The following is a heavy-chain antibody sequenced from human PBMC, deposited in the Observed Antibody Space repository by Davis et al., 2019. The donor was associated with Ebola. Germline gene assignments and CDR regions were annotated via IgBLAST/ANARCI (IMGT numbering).Heavy chain of an antibody. V-gene: IGHV3-74*01. CDR3: AREGRIFGLDY. CDR1: PFTFSSYC. Sequence: HTGGSLRLSCRASPFTFSSYCMHWVRQAPGKVLVWVSLIKTDGSMTGYGDSVQGRFTISRDNAKNTLYLQMNDLRAEDTAVYYCAREGRIFGLDYWGQGALVTVSS. J-gene: IGHJ4*02. D-gene: IGHD3-3*01. CDR2: IKTDGSMT.